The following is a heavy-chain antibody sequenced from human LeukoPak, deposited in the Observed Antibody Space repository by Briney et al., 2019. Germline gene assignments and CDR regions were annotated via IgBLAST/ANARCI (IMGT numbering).Heavy chain of an antibody. CDR1: GGSFSGYY. J-gene: IGHJ6*02. V-gene: IGHV4-34*01. CDR2: ISHSGST. CDR3: ARGRSTNYYYYGMDV. D-gene: IGHD2-2*01. Sequence: SETLSLTCAVYGGSFSGYYWSWIRQPPGKGLEWIGEISHSGSTNYNPSLKSRVTISVDTSKNQFSLKLSSVTAADTAVYYCARGRSTNYYYYGMDVWGQGTTVTVSS.